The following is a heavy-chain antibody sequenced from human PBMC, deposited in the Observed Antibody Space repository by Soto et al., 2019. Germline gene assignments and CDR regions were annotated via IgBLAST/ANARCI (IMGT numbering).Heavy chain of an antibody. D-gene: IGHD2-15*01. V-gene: IGHV3-33*01. CDR1: GFTFSQYG. CDR3: ARDCSGGSCYYFDY. J-gene: IGHJ4*02. Sequence: HVQLVESGGGVVQPGRSLRLSCAASGFTFSQYGIHWVRQAPGKGLEWVAVVWYDGTNKYYAESVKGRITISRDNSKNPLYLQMNSLRAEDTAVYYCARDCSGGSCYYFDYWGQGTLVTVSS. CDR2: VWYDGTNK.